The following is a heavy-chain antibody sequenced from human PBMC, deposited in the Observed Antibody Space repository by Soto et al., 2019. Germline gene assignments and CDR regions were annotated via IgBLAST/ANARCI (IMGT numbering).Heavy chain of an antibody. V-gene: IGHV4-39*01. CDR3: ARTIFGVVDNWRYFDY. Sequence: SETLSLTCTVSGGSISSSSYYWGWIRQPPGKGLEWIGSIYYSGSTYYNPSLKSRVTISVDTSKNQFSLKLSSVTAADTAVYYCARTIFGVVDNWRYFDYWGQGTLVTVSS. J-gene: IGHJ4*02. D-gene: IGHD3-3*01. CDR2: IYYSGST. CDR1: GGSISSSSYY.